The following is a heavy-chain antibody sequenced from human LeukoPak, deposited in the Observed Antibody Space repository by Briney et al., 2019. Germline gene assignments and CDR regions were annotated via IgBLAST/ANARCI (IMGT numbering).Heavy chain of an antibody. CDR2: ISGSGGST. CDR3: AKSGWELLGVYYYYYYMDV. J-gene: IGHJ6*03. V-gene: IGHV3-23*01. Sequence: PGGSLRLPCAASGFTFSSYAMSWVRQAPGKGLEWVSAISGSGGSTYYADSVKGRFTISRDNSKNTLYLQMNSLRAEDTAVYYCAKSGWELLGVYYYYYYMDVWGKGTTVTVSS. D-gene: IGHD1-26*01. CDR1: GFTFSSYA.